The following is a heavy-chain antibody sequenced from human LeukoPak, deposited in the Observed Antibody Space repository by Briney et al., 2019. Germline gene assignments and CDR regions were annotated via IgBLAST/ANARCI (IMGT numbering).Heavy chain of an antibody. CDR3: ARGDIVVVPAAINFDY. CDR2: INHSGST. Sequence: SEILSLTCAVYGGSFSGYYWSWIRQPPGKGLEWIGEINHSGSTNYNPSLKSRVTISVDTSKNQFSLKLSSVTAADTAVYYCARGDIVVVPAAINFDYWGQGTLVTVSS. D-gene: IGHD2-2*01. V-gene: IGHV4-34*01. J-gene: IGHJ4*02. CDR1: GGSFSGYY.